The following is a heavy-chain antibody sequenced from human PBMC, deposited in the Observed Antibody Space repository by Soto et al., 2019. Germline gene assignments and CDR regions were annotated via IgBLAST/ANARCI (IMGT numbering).Heavy chain of an antibody. Sequence: ASVKVSCKASGHTFTTYGISWVRQAPGQGLEWMGWISGYNGYINYAQKFQGRVTMTTDTSTTTAYMELRSLRSDDTAVYYCARDVDNPGYYYYGMDVWGQGTAVTVSS. CDR2: ISGYNGYI. J-gene: IGHJ6*02. V-gene: IGHV1-18*01. CDR1: GHTFTTYG. CDR3: ARDVDNPGYYYYGMDV. D-gene: IGHD1-20*01.